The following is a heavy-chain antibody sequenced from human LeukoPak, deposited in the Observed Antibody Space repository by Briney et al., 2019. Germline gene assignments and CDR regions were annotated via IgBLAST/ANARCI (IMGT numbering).Heavy chain of an antibody. CDR1: GFSFSAYP. CDR2: ISASGDVT. Sequence: GGSLRLSCAASGFSFSAYPMGWVRQAPGKGLQWLSGISASGDVTFHADRVKGRFAISRDNSKNTLYLQMTGLRAGDTAEYYCAKNGEPHYYMDVWGKGTTVTVSS. CDR3: AKNGEPHYYMDV. V-gene: IGHV3-23*01. J-gene: IGHJ6*03. D-gene: IGHD1-14*01.